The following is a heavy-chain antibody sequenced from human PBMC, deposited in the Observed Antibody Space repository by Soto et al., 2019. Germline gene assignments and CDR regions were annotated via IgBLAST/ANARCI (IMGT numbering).Heavy chain of an antibody. CDR3: ARPITLGKTHRIDV. CDR1: GGTFSSYA. D-gene: IGHD7-27*01. Sequence: QVQLVQSGAEVKKPGSSVKVSCKASGGTFSSYAISWVRQAPGQGLEWVGGIIPIFGTANYAQKFQGRVTITADESTSTDYMELSSLRSEDTAVYYWARPITLGKTHRIDVWGQGTTVTLSS. J-gene: IGHJ6*02. CDR2: IIPIFGTA. V-gene: IGHV1-69*12.